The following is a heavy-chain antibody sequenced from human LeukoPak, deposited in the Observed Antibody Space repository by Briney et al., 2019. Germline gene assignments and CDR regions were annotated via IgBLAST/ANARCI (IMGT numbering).Heavy chain of an antibody. D-gene: IGHD6-19*01. J-gene: IGHJ4*02. V-gene: IGHV1-46*01. CDR1: GYTFTSYY. CDR3: ARAVGIAVASFDY. Sequence: ASVKVSCKASGYTFTSYYMHWVRQAPGQGLEWMGIINPSGGSTSYAXKFQGXVTMTRDTSTSTVYMELSSLRSEDTAVYYCARAVGIAVASFDYWGQGTLVTVSS. CDR2: INPSGGST.